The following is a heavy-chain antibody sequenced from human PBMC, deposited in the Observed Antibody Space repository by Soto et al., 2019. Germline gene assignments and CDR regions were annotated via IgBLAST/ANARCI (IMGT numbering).Heavy chain of an antibody. CDR3: ARGDSTSWSDF. V-gene: IGHV3-30*01. Sequence: QVQLVESGGGVVQPGRSLRLSCAASGFTFRSYAMDWVRQAPGKGLEWVAVISYDGTNKYYADSVKGRFTISRDNSKNTLSLQMNSLSPEDTAGNYCARGDSTSWSDFWGHGTLVTVSS. D-gene: IGHD6-13*01. CDR2: ISYDGTNK. CDR1: GFTFRSYA. J-gene: IGHJ5*01.